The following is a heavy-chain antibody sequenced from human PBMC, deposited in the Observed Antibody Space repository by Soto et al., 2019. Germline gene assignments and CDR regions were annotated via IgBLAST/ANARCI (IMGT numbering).Heavy chain of an antibody. Sequence: QAQLVQSGAEVKKPGASVKVSCKASGFSFSDYFMHWVRQAPGKGLEWLGIINPSGDSRNYAPKFQGRVTITGATSTSTVYTDLSSLRYEDTAVYYGARDNSHSYGTPGDSSWFHPWGQGTPVTVSS. CDR2: INPSGDSR. CDR1: GFSFSDYF. D-gene: IGHD3-22*01. J-gene: IGHJ5*02. CDR3: ARDNSHSYGTPGDSSWFHP. V-gene: IGHV1-46*01.